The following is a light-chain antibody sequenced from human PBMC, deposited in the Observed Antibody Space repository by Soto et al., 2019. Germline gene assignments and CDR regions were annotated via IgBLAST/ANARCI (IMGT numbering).Light chain of an antibody. CDR2: AAS. CDR1: QYISSH. V-gene: IGKV1-9*01. J-gene: IGKJ2*02. CDR3: EQVNGYPRT. Sequence: DVQLTQSPTFLSASVGDRATITCRASQYISSHLAWYQQIPGKGPKLLIYAASTLQSGVASRFRGSGSGTDFTLAISSLQSEDFATYYCEQVNGYPRTFGQGTTLEIK.